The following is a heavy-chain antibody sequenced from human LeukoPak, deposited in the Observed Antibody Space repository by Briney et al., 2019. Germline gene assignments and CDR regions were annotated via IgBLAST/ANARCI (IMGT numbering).Heavy chain of an antibody. V-gene: IGHV3-23*01. J-gene: IGHJ4*02. D-gene: IGHD2-2*01. Sequence: VGSLRLSCAASVIAFTGYAMSWGPEAPGKGQWWGLAIIVSGGNTDYADSVRGRFTLARDNAKNSLHLQMNSLGAEDKGVYYCAGIKCDSTSCFGKYYFDYWGQGTLVSVSS. CDR2: IIVSGGNT. CDR1: VIAFTGYA. CDR3: AGIKCDSTSCFGKYYFDY.